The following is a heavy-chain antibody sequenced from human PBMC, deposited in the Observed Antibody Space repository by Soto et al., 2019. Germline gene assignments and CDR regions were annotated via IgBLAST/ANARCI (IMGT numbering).Heavy chain of an antibody. D-gene: IGHD6-13*01. V-gene: IGHV3-23*01. CDR1: GFTFSSYA. CDR2: ISGSGCST. Sequence: GGSLRLYCAASGFTFSSYAMSWVRQAPGKGLEWVSAISGSGCSTYYADSVKGRFTISRDNSKNTLYLQMNSLRAEDTAVYYCAKMGVAAAGPFDYWGQGTLVTVSS. CDR3: AKMGVAAAGPFDY. J-gene: IGHJ4*02.